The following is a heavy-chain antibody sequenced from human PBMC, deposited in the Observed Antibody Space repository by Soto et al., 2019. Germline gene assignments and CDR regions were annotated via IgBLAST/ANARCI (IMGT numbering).Heavy chain of an antibody. CDR3: ASLPNCGGDCFFFEY. J-gene: IGHJ4*02. Sequence: SETLSLTCTLSAGSISSSRYYCGWIRQPPGKGLEWIWSFYYSGGTYYNPSLKSRVTISVDTSKNQFSLKLSSVTAADPAVYYCASLPNCGGDCFFFEYWGQLTMVTVSS. V-gene: IGHV4-39*01. CDR1: AGSISSSRYY. D-gene: IGHD2-21*02. CDR2: FYYSGGT.